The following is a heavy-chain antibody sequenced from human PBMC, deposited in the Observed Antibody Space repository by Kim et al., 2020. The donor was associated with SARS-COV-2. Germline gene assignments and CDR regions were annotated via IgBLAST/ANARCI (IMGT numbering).Heavy chain of an antibody. CDR1: GGSISSSSYY. Sequence: SETLSLTCTVSGGSISSSSYYWGWIRQPPGKGLEWIGSIYYSGSTYYNPSLKSRVTISVDTSKNQFSLKLSSVTAADTAVYYCARRYATTVTTGGPFPFDYWGQGTLVTVSS. CDR2: IYYSGST. CDR3: ARRYATTVTTGGPFPFDY. J-gene: IGHJ4*02. D-gene: IGHD4-17*01. V-gene: IGHV4-39*01.